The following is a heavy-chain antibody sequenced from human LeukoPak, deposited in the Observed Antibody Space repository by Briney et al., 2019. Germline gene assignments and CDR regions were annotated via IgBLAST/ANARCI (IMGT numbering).Heavy chain of an antibody. J-gene: IGHJ4*02. CDR3: AKEYCSSTSCYIFDY. CDR1: GFTFSSYA. CDR2: ISGCGGST. Sequence: GGSLRLSCAASGFTFSSYAMSWVRQAPGKGLEWVSAISGCGGSTYYADSVKGRFTISRDNSKNTLYLQMNSLRAEDTAVYYCAKEYCSSTSCYIFDYWGQGTLVTVSS. D-gene: IGHD2-2*02. V-gene: IGHV3-23*01.